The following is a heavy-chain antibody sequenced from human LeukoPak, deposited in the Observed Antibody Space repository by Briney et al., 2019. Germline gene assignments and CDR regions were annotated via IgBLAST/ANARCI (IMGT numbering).Heavy chain of an antibody. D-gene: IGHD2/OR15-2a*01. Sequence: PGGSLRLSCAASGFTFSSYSMNWVRQAPGKGLEWVSSISSSSSYIYYADSVKGRFTISRDNSRNTLYLQMNSLRAEDTAVYYCARSGLSRFGFWGQGTLVTVSS. CDR2: ISSSSSYI. V-gene: IGHV3-21*04. CDR1: GFTFSSYS. J-gene: IGHJ4*02. CDR3: ARSGLSRFGF.